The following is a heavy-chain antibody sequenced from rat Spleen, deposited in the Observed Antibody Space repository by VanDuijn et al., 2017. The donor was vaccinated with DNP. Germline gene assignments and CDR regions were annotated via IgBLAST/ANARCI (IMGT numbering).Heavy chain of an antibody. V-gene: IGHV3-1*01. D-gene: IGHD1-12*03. CDR3: ARGNDRYYPYWYFDC. CDR1: GFSITSNY. Sequence: EVQLQESGPGLVKPSQSLSLTCSVTGFSITSNYWAWIRKLPGNKMEWIGYINYSGNTGYNPSLKSRISITRDTSKNQFFLPLNSVTTGDTATYYCARGNDRYYPYWYFDCWGPGTMVTVSS. CDR2: INYSGNT. J-gene: IGHJ1*01.